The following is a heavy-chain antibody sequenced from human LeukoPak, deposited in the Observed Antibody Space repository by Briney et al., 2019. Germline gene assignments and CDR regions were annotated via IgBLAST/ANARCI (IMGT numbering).Heavy chain of an antibody. J-gene: IGHJ5*02. Sequence: GASVKVSCKASGYTFTSYDINCVRQATRQGLEWIGWMNPNSGNTGYAQKFQGRVTMTRSTSITTAYMELSSLTSEDTAVYFCARVRRGYCYPNWFDPWGQGTLVTVSS. CDR1: GYTFTSYD. CDR3: ARVRRGYCYPNWFDP. CDR2: MNPNSGNT. V-gene: IGHV1-8*01. D-gene: IGHD5-18*01.